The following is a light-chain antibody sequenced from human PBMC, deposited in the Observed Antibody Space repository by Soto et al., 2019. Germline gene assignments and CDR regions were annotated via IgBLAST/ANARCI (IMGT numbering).Light chain of an antibody. CDR1: QRISRW. CDR3: QQYNIYSWT. V-gene: IGKV1-5*01. J-gene: IGKJ1*01. Sequence: DIQMTQSPSTLSASVGDRVTITCRASQRISRWLAWYQQKPGKAPKLLIYDASTLEGGVPSRFSGSGSGTEFTLTISSLQPDALATYYCQQYNIYSWTFGQGTKVEIK. CDR2: DAS.